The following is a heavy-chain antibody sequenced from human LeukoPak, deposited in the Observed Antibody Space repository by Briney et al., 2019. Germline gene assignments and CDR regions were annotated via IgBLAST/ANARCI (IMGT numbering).Heavy chain of an antibody. CDR1: GFTFSSYW. V-gene: IGHV3-74*01. CDR3: ARDPSYSENLDY. Sequence: HPGGSLRLSCAASGFTFSSYWMHWVRQAPGKGLVWVSRINSDGSSTTYADSVKGRFTISRDNAKNTLYLQMNSLRAEDTAVYYCARDPSYSENLDYWGQGTLVTVSS. CDR2: INSDGSST. J-gene: IGHJ4*02. D-gene: IGHD1-26*01.